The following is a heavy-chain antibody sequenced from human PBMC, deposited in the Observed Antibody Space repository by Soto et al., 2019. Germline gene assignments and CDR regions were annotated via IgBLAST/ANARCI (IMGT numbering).Heavy chain of an antibody. D-gene: IGHD6-13*01. CDR2: IYPGDSDT. CDR3: ARLRGIAAAGSGGMDV. CDR1: GYSFTSYW. J-gene: IGHJ6*02. Sequence: PGESLKISCKGSGYSFTSYWIGWVRQMPGKGLEWMGIIYPGDSDTRYSPSFQGQVTISADKSISTAYLQWSSLKASDTAMYYCARLRGIAAAGSGGMDVWGQGTTVTVS. V-gene: IGHV5-51*01.